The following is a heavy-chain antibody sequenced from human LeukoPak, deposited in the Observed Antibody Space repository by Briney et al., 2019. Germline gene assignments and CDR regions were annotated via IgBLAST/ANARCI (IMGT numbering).Heavy chain of an antibody. Sequence: GESLKISCKASGYTFQTYWIGWVRQLPGKGPEWMGIIYPGDSDARYSPSFQDQVIFSVDKSITTAYLQWTSLRASDTATYYCARQNDFRLDYWGQGTLVTVSS. CDR3: ARQNDFRLDY. D-gene: IGHD3-3*01. V-gene: IGHV5-51*01. J-gene: IGHJ4*02. CDR2: IYPGDSDA. CDR1: GYTFQTYW.